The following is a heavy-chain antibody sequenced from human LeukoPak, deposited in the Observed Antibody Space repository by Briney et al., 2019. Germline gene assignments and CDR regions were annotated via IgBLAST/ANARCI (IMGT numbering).Heavy chain of an antibody. D-gene: IGHD6-19*01. CDR1: GGSFSDYY. V-gene: IGHV4-59*08. Sequence: SETLSLTCAVYGGSFSDYYWSWIRQPPGKGLEWIGYIYYSGSTNYNPSLKSRVTISVDTSKNQFSLKLSSVTAADTAVYYCARQTVAGTVKYFDYWGQGTLVTVSS. J-gene: IGHJ4*02. CDR2: IYYSGST. CDR3: ARQTVAGTVKYFDY.